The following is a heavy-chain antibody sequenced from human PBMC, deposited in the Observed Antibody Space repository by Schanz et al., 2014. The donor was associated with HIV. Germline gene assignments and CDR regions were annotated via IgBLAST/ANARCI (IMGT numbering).Heavy chain of an antibody. D-gene: IGHD3-3*02. Sequence: QVLLVQSGAEMKQPGSSVKVSCKASGGTFSSFAISWVRQAPGQGLEGMGGLIPSFRLRTYAQKLQGRVTIDADESASTAYMELNSLRSDDTAVYYCAKSPIFGDVIFYGMDVWGQGTTVTVSS. V-gene: IGHV1-69*01. CDR2: LIPSFRLR. CDR1: GGTFSSFA. CDR3: AKSPIFGDVIFYGMDV. J-gene: IGHJ6*02.